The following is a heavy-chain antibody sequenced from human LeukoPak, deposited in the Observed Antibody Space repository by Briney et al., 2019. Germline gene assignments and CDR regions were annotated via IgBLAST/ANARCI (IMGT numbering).Heavy chain of an antibody. CDR3: ARGQGYDSSGYCWYYYYGMDV. V-gene: IGHV4-61*05. D-gene: IGHD3-22*01. CDR2: IYYSGST. J-gene: IGHJ6*02. Sequence: SETLSLTCTASGGSISSSSYYWGWIRQPPGKGLEWIGYIYYSGSTNYSPSLKSRVTISVDTSKNQFSLKLSSVTAADTAVYYCARGQGYDSSGYCWYYYYGMDVWGQGTTVTVSS. CDR1: GGSISSSSYY.